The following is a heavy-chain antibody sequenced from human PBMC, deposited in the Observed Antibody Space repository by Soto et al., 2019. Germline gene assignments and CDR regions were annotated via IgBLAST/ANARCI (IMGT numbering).Heavy chain of an antibody. CDR1: GGSISSYY. J-gene: IGHJ6*03. CDR3: ARTYYDILTGYYPLRDYYYYMDV. V-gene: IGHV4-59*08. CDR2: IYYSGST. Sequence: SETLSLTCTVSGGSISSYYWSWIRQPPGKGLEWIGYIYYSGSTNYNPSLKSRVTISVDTSKNQFSLKLSSVTAADTAVYYCARTYYDILTGYYPLRDYYYYMDVWGKGTTVTVSS. D-gene: IGHD3-9*01.